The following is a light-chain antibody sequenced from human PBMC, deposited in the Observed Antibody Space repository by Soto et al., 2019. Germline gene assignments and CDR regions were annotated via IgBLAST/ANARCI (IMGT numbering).Light chain of an antibody. CDR3: KQYNYWPRT. J-gene: IGKJ1*01. CDR1: QSDTSN. CDR2: GAS. V-gene: IGKV3-15*01. Sequence: EIVMTQSPATLSVSPGERATLSCRASQSDTSNLAWYQQKPGQAPRLLIYGASTRATGVPARFSGSGSGTEFTLTISSLQSEDFAVYYCKQYNYWPRTFGQGTKVEIK.